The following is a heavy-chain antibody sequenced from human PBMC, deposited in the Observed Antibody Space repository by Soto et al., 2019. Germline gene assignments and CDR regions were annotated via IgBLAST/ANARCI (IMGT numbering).Heavy chain of an antibody. D-gene: IGHD6-13*01. CDR1: GFTFSSYG. CDR3: AKLSSPINDIAAAGPDY. Sequence: GGSLRRSWAASGFTFSSYGMSGVRQAPGEGLEWVSAISASGGSRYYADSVNGRFTISRDNSKNTLYVQMNSLRAEDTAVYYCAKLSSPINDIAAAGPDYWGQGTLVTVSS. V-gene: IGHV3-23*01. J-gene: IGHJ4*02. CDR2: ISASGGSR.